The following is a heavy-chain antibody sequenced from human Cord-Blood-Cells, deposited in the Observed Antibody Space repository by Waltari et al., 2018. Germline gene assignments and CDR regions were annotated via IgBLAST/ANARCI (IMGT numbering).Heavy chain of an antibody. D-gene: IGHD1-26*01. CDR1: GGTFSSSA. J-gene: IGHJ3*02. Sequence: QVQLVQSGAEVKKPGSSVTVSCKASGGTFSSSAISWVRQAPGQGLEWMGGIIPIFGTANYAQKFQGRVTITADESTSTAYMELSSLRSEDTAVYYCARDRVLAGWELRAFDIWGQGTMVTVSS. CDR3: ARDRVLAGWELRAFDI. CDR2: IIPIFGTA. V-gene: IGHV1-69*12.